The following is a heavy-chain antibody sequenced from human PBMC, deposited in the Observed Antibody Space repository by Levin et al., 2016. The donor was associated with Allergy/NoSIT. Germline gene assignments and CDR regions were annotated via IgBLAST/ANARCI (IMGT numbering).Heavy chain of an antibody. Sequence: WIRQPPGKGLEWIGEINHSGSTNYNPSLKSRVTISVDTSKNQFSLKLNSVTAADTAVYYCARRYCSGGSCYGGWFDPWGQGTLVTVSS. CDR3: ARRYCSGGSCYGGWFDP. CDR2: INHSGST. V-gene: IGHV4-34*01. D-gene: IGHD2-15*01. J-gene: IGHJ5*02.